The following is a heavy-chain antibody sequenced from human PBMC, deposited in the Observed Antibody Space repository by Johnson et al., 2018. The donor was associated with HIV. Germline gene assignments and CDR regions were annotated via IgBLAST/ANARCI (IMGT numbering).Heavy chain of an antibody. J-gene: IGHJ3*01. V-gene: IGHV3-74*02. CDR1: GFTFSSYA. Sequence: VQLVESGGGLVQPGGSLRLSCAASGFTFSSYAMHWVRQAPGKGLVWVSRINSDGSSTSYADSVKGRFPISRDNAKNTLYLQMNTLRAGDTALYYCARVAADRSGYYRDAFDLWGQGTLVTVSS. CDR2: INSDGSST. CDR3: ARVAADRSGYYRDAFDL. D-gene: IGHD3-3*01.